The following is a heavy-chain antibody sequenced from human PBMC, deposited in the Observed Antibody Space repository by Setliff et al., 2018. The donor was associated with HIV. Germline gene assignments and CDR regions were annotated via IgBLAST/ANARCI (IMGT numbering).Heavy chain of an antibody. Sequence: GGSLRLSCAVSGFTFEDYGMSWVRQAPGKGLEWVSGINWNGGSTGYVDSVKGRFTISRDNAKNSLYLQMNSLRAEDMALYYCVRDTVGLDYWGQGTLVTVSS. CDR3: VRDTVGLDY. CDR1: GFTFEDYG. J-gene: IGHJ4*02. V-gene: IGHV3-20*04. D-gene: IGHD2-15*01. CDR2: INWNGGST.